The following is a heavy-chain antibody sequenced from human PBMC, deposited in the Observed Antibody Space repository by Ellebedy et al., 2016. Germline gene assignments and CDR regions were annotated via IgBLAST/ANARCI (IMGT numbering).Heavy chain of an antibody. Sequence: GGSLRLSXAASGFTFSSYWMSWVRQAPGKGLEWVANIKQDGSEKYYVDSVKGRFTISRDNAKNSLYLQMNSLRAEDTAVYYCARDGGIVIVPAAIIKETNWFDPWGQGTLVTVPS. V-gene: IGHV3-7*01. D-gene: IGHD2-2*01. CDR2: IKQDGSEK. CDR1: GFTFSSYW. CDR3: ARDGGIVIVPAAIIKETNWFDP. J-gene: IGHJ5*02.